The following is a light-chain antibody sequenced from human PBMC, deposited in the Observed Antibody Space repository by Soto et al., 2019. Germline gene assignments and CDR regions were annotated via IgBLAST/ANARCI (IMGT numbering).Light chain of an antibody. V-gene: IGKV3-15*01. J-gene: IGKJ2*01. Sequence: EIVMTQSPVTLSVSPGETATLSCRASQSVSRNLAWYQQKPGQAPRLLIYGASTRATGIPARFSGSGSGTEFILTIISLQPEDFAVYSCQQYNHWPPFTFGQGTKLEIK. CDR2: GAS. CDR3: QQYNHWPPFT. CDR1: QSVSRN.